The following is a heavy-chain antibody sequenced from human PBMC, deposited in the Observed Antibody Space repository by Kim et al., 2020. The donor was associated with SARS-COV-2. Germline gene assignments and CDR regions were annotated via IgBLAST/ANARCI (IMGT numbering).Heavy chain of an antibody. CDR3: AGGSGYGDLGD. J-gene: IGHJ4*02. CDR2: T. D-gene: IGHD4-17*01. V-gene: IGHV1-3*01. Sequence: TKYSQKFQGRVTITRDTSASTAYMELSSLRSEDTAVYYCAGGSGYGDLGDWGQGTLVTVSS.